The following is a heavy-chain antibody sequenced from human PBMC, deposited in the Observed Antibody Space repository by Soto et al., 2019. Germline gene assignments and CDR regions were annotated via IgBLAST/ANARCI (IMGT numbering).Heavy chain of an antibody. CDR1: GYTFTSYG. Sequence: QVQQVQSGAEVKTPGASVKVSCKASGYTFTSYGMNWVRQAPGQGLEWMGWISTYNGNTNYAQRLQGRVTMTTDTSTSTAYMELRSLRSDDMAVYYCARDTYGLFDSWGQGTLVTVSS. CDR3: ARDTYGLFDS. CDR2: ISTYNGNT. D-gene: IGHD3-10*01. V-gene: IGHV1-18*03. J-gene: IGHJ4*02.